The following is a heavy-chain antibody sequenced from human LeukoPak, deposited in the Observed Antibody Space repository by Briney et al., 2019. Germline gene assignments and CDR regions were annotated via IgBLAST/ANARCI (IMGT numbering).Heavy chain of an antibody. J-gene: IGHJ5*02. D-gene: IGHD6-13*01. CDR2: IYSSGST. V-gene: IGHV4-4*07. CDR1: GGSISSYY. Sequence: SETLSLTCTASGGSISSYYWGWIRQPAGKGLEWIGLIYSSGSTSYNPSLKSRVTMSVDTSKNQFSLKLNSVTAADTAVYYCARDKSSSWHNWFDPWGQGTLVTVSS. CDR3: ARDKSSSWHNWFDP.